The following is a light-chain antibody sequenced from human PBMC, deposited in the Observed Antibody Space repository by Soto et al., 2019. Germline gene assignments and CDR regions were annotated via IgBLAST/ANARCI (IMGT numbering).Light chain of an antibody. CDR2: GAS. V-gene: IGKV3-15*01. CDR1: QSVSSN. CDR3: QPYNKWSIT. Sequence: EIVMTQSPATLSVSPGERATLSCRASQSVSSNLGWYQQKPGQAPRLLIYGASTRATGIPARFSGSGSGTEFTLTISSLQSEDFAVYYCQPYNKWSITFGQGTRLEIK. J-gene: IGKJ5*01.